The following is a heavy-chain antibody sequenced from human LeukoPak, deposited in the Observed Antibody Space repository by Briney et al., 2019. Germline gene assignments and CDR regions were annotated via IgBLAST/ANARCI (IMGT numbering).Heavy chain of an antibody. J-gene: IGHJ4*02. Sequence: GGSLRLSCAASGFTFSSYVMHWVRQAPGKGLEWMAVISYDGSNKYYADSVKGRFTISRDNSKNTLYLQMNSLRAEDTAVYYCASQGAAIQLWSFYDYWGQGTLVTVSS. CDR2: ISYDGSNK. CDR3: ASQGAAIQLWSFYDY. D-gene: IGHD5-18*01. V-gene: IGHV3-30*03. CDR1: GFTFSSYV.